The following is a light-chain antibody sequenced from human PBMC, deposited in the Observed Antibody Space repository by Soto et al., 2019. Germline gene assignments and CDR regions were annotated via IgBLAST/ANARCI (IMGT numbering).Light chain of an antibody. CDR3: QQYNRWPGT. J-gene: IGKJ2*01. CDR1: QTISSD. CDR2: GAS. V-gene: IGKV3-15*01. Sequence: EIVMTQSPATLSVSPGERATLSCRASQTISSDLAWYQQKPGQAPRLLVYGASTRATGIPGRFSGSESGLEFTLTISSLQSEDSAFYFCQQYNRWPGTFGQGTKVEIK.